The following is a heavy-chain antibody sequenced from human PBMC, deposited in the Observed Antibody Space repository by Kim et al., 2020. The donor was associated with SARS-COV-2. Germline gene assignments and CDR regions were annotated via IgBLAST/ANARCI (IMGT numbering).Heavy chain of an antibody. D-gene: IGHD2-8*01. J-gene: IGHJ3*02. V-gene: IGHV1-69*01. Sequence: AQRLQGRVTINADEYTSTAYMELRSLRSEDTAVYYCARGVDATGGDAFDIWGQGTMVTVSS. CDR3: ARGVDATGGDAFDI.